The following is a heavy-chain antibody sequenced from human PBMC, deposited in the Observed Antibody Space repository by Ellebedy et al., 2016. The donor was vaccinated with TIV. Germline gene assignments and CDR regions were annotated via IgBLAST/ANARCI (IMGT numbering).Heavy chain of an antibody. V-gene: IGHV3-64*01. D-gene: IGHD5-18*01. J-gene: IGHJ4*02. CDR3: ARGYSYEDY. CDR2: ISSNGGST. CDR1: GFTFSSYA. Sequence: PGGSLRLSCAASGFTFSSYAMHWVRQAPGKGLEYVSAISSNGGSTYYANSVKGRFTISRDNSKNTLYLQMNSLRAEDTAVFYCARGYSYEDYWGQGTLVTVSS.